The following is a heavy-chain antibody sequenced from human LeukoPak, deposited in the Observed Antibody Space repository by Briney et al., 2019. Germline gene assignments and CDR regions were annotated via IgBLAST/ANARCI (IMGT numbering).Heavy chain of an antibody. J-gene: IGHJ4*02. CDR2: IIPSLNVV. CDR3: ARDLESSSGGGPLDY. Sequence: SVKVSCKASGATFSSYSISWVRQAPGQGLEWMGRIIPSLNVVKYAPKFQGRVIITADKSTATAYMELSSLRSEDTAVYYCARDLESSSGGGPLDYWGQGTLVTVSS. CDR1: GATFSSYS. V-gene: IGHV1-69*04. D-gene: IGHD3-22*01.